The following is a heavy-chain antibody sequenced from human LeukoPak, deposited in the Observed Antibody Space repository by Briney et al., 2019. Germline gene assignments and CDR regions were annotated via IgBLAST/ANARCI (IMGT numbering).Heavy chain of an antibody. D-gene: IGHD3-16*01. V-gene: IGHV4-59*12. CDR1: GASINSYY. CDR3: ARFRNLVSDI. CDR2: IYYSGNT. J-gene: IGHJ3*02. Sequence: SETLSLPCTVSGASINSYYWNWIRPPPGKRLEWIGYIYYSGNTNYNPSLKSRVTMSVDTSKNQFSLKVTSVTAADTAVYYCARFRNLVSDIWGQGTMVTVSS.